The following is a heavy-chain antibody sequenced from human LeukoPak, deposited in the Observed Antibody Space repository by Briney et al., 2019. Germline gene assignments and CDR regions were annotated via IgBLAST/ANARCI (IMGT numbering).Heavy chain of an antibody. V-gene: IGHV1-46*01. CDR2: INPSGGST. J-gene: IGHJ4*02. CDR3: ARSGPAVAGKGLGH. CDR1: GYTFTSYY. Sequence: ASVKVSCKASGYTFTSYYMHWVRRAPGQGLEWMGIINPSGGSTSYAQKFQGRLTMTRDTSTSTVYMELSSLRSEDTAVYRCARSGPAVAGKGLGHWGQGTLVTVSS. D-gene: IGHD6-19*01.